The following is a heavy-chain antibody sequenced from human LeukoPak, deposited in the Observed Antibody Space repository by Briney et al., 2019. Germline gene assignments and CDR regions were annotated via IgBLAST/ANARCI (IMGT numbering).Heavy chain of an antibody. CDR1: GGSISSSSYY. CDR3: ARQEPYYDYVWGSYQGPNWFDP. J-gene: IGHJ5*02. V-gene: IGHV4-39*01. D-gene: IGHD3-16*02. Sequence: PSETLSLTCTVSGGSISSSSYYWGWIRQPPGKGLEWIGSIYYSGSTYYNPSLKSRVTISVDTSKNQFSLKLSSVTAADTAVYYCARQEPYYDYVWGSYQGPNWFDPWGQGTLVTVSS. CDR2: IYYSGST.